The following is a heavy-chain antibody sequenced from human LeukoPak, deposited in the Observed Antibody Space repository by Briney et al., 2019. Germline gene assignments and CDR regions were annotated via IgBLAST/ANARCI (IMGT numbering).Heavy chain of an antibody. CDR3: ARGRGERYFDWCY. Sequence: GASVKVSCKASGYTFTSYAMHWVRQAPGQRLEWMGWINAGNGNTKYSQKFQGRVTIIRDTSASTAYMELSSLRSEDTAVYYCARGRGERYFDWCYWGQGTLVTVSS. V-gene: IGHV1-3*01. CDR2: INAGNGNT. J-gene: IGHJ4*02. D-gene: IGHD3-9*01. CDR1: GYTFTSYA.